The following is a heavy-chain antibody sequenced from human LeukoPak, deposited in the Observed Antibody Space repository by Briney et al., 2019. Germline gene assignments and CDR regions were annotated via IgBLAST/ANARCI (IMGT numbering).Heavy chain of an antibody. CDR1: GGSFSDYY. V-gene: IGHV4-34*01. CDR2: INHSGST. CDR3: ARWVVAADYYYYMDV. D-gene: IGHD2-15*01. Sequence: SETLSHTCAVYGGSFSDYYWTWIRQPPGKGLEWIGEINHSGSTNYNPSLKSRVTISVDTSKNQFSLKLSSVTAADTAVYYCARWVVAADYYYYMDVWGKGTTVTVSS. J-gene: IGHJ6*03.